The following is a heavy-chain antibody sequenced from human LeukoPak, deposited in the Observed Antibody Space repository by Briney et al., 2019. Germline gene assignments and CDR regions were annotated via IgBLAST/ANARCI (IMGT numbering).Heavy chain of an antibody. V-gene: IGHV1-69*04. CDR3: ARAYYGSGSHASIYYYYYMDV. CDR2: IIPILGIA. D-gene: IGHD3-10*01. J-gene: IGHJ6*03. Sequence: GASVKVSCKASGGTFSSYAISWVRQAPGQGLEWMGRIIPILGIANYAQKFQGRVTITTDESTSTAYMELSSLRSEDTAVYYCARAYYGSGSHASIYYYYYMDVWGKGTTVTVSS. CDR1: GGTFSSYA.